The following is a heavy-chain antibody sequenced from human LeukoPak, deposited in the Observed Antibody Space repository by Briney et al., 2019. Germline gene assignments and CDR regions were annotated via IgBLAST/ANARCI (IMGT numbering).Heavy chain of an antibody. Sequence: SETLSLTCTVSGGSISSHYWSWIRQPPGKGLEWIGYIYYSGSTNYNPSLKSRVTISVDTSKNQFSLKLSSVTAADTAVYYCARGPPYIVVVTAIGFFDYWGQGTLVTVSS. CDR2: IYYSGST. CDR3: ARGPPYIVVVTAIGFFDY. CDR1: GGSISSHY. D-gene: IGHD2-21*02. J-gene: IGHJ4*02. V-gene: IGHV4-59*11.